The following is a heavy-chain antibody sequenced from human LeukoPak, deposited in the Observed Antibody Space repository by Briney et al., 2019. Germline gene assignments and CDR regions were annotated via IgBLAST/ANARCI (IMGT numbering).Heavy chain of an antibody. J-gene: IGHJ4*02. CDR1: GGSISSSSYY. Sequence: SETLSLTCTVSGGSISSSSYYWGWIRQPPGKGLEWIGSIYYSGSTYYNPSLKSRVTISVDTSKNQFSLKLSSVTAADTAVYYCARPLYDSSGYFYYWGQGTLVTVSS. CDR2: IYYSGST. D-gene: IGHD3-22*01. CDR3: ARPLYDSSGYFYY. V-gene: IGHV4-39*01.